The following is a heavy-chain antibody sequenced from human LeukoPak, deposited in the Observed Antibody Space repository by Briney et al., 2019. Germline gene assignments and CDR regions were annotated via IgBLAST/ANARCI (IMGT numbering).Heavy chain of an antibody. D-gene: IGHD2-15*01. J-gene: IGHJ6*03. V-gene: IGHV4-61*02. CDR3: ARDCSGGSCYFSPLYYYYYYMDV. CDR1: GGSIGSGSYY. CDR2: IYTSGST. Sequence: PSETLSLTCTVSGGSIGSGSYYWSWIRQPAGKGLEWIGRIYTSGSTNYNPSLKSRVTISVDTSKNQFSLKLSSVTAADTAVYYCARDCSGGSCYFSPLYYYYYYMDVWGKGTTVTVSS.